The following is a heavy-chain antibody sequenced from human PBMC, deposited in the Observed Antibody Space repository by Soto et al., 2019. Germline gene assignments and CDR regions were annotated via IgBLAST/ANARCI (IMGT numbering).Heavy chain of an antibody. D-gene: IGHD2-2*01. CDR1: GFTFSSYA. V-gene: IGHV3-23*01. J-gene: IGHJ6*02. CDR2: IGESGTPT. Sequence: GGSLRLSCAASGFTFSSYAMKWVRQAPGKGLEWVSLIGESGTPTYYADSVKGRFTISRDNSGNTLFLEMYSLRAVDTVVYYCARYIPGVRYYGMDAWGQGTTVTVSS. CDR3: ARYIPGVRYYGMDA.